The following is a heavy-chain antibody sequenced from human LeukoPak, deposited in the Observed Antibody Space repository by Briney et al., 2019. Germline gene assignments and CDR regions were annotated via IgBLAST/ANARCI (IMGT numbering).Heavy chain of an antibody. Sequence: ASVKVSCKVSGYTLTELSMHWVRQAPGKGLEWMGGFDPEDGETIYAQKSQGRVTMTEDTSTDTAYMELSSLRSEDTAVYYCATGTTTLPWFDPWGQGTLVTVSS. V-gene: IGHV1-24*01. CDR3: ATGTTTLPWFDP. J-gene: IGHJ5*02. CDR1: GYTLTELS. D-gene: IGHD1-1*01. CDR2: FDPEDGET.